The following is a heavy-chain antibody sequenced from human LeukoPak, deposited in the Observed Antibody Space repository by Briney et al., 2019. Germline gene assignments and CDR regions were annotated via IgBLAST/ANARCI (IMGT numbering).Heavy chain of an antibody. CDR3: ARCVSAVTTSSRHYMDV. CDR1: GGSLNNYY. Sequence: NPSETLSLTCSVSGGSLNNYYWTWIRQPPGERLQWIGWIFYTGATYYHPSFESRVTISLDTSKNQFSLNLRSVTAADTAVYYCARCVSAVTTSSRHYMDVWGKGTTVTVSS. V-gene: IGHV4-59*01. D-gene: IGHD4-17*01. J-gene: IGHJ6*03. CDR2: IFYTGAT.